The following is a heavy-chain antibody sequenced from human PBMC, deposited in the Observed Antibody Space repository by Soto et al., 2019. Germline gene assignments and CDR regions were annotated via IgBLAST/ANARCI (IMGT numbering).Heavy chain of an antibody. V-gene: IGHV3-23*03. CDR2: IYGDGTIYGDGST. CDR1: GFTGSSSH. J-gene: IGHJ6*03. CDR3: ARDWGYGSGKPMDV. Sequence: PGGSLRLSCAVSGFTGSSSHMSWVRQAPGKGLEWVSAIYGDGTIYGDGSTQYADSVRGRFTISRDSSKNTLYLQMNSLRVEDTAVYYCARDWGYGSGKPMDVWGKGTTVTVSS. D-gene: IGHD3-10*01.